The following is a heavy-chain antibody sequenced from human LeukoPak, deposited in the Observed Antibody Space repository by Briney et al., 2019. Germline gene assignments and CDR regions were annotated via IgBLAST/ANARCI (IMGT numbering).Heavy chain of an antibody. D-gene: IGHD6-6*01. CDR3: ARRTRPGPSDY. Sequence: PSGTLSLTCTVSGGSISTNNWWSWVRQSPGKRLEWFGEINHSGSTNYNPSLKSRVTISVDTSKNQFSLKLSSVTAADTAVYYCARRTRPGPSDYWGQGTLVTVSS. CDR1: GGSISTNNW. J-gene: IGHJ4*02. CDR2: INHSGST. V-gene: IGHV4-4*02.